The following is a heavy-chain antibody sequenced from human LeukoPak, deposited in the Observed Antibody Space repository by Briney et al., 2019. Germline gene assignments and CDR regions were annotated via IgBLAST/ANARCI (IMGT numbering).Heavy chain of an antibody. CDR3: AKDIEEMTTNGMDV. J-gene: IGHJ6*02. CDR2: ISWNSGSI. V-gene: IGHV3-9*01. Sequence: GGSLRLSCAASGFTFDDYAMHWVRQAPGKGLEWVSGISWNSGSIGYADSVKGRFTISRDNAKNSLYLRMNSLRAGDTALYYCAKDIEEMTTNGMDVWGQGTTVTVSS. CDR1: GFTFDDYA. D-gene: IGHD5-24*01.